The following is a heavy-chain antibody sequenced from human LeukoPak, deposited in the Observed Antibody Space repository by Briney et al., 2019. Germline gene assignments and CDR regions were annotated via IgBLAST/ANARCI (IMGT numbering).Heavy chain of an antibody. CDR3: ARHSEMYYYDSSGYYKDY. CDR2: IDPSDSYT. CDR1: GYSFTSYW. V-gene: IGHV5-10-1*01. J-gene: IGHJ4*02. Sequence: GESLRISCKGSGYSFTSYWISWVRQMPGKGLEWMVRIDPSDSYTNYSPSFQGHVTISADKSISTAYLQWSSLKASDTAMYYCARHSEMYYYDSSGYYKDYWGQGTLVTVSS. D-gene: IGHD3-22*01.